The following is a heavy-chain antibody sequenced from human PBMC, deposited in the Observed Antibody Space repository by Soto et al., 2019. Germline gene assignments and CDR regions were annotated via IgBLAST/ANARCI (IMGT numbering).Heavy chain of an antibody. CDR1: GGSFSGYY. D-gene: IGHD6-13*01. V-gene: IGHV4-34*01. J-gene: IGHJ4*02. CDR2: INHSGST. CDR3: ASMYSSSWYGWLDY. Sequence: QVQLQQWGAGLLKPSETLSLTCAVYGGSFSGYYWSWIRQPPGKGLEWIGEINHSGSTNYNPSLKSRVTISVDTSKNQFSLMLSSVTAADTAVYYCASMYSSSWYGWLDYWGQGTLVTVSS.